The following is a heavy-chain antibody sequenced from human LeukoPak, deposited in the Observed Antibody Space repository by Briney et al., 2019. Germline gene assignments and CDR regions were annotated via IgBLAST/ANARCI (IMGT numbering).Heavy chain of an antibody. CDR1: GYPFTNYW. V-gene: IGHV5-51*01. CDR3: ARGPYGYTSSATLGSYNWFDP. D-gene: IGHD2-2*02. J-gene: IGHJ5*02. Sequence: GGSLKISCKGSGYPFTNYWIGWVRQVPGKGLEGMGIIYPGDSDSRYSPSFQDQVTMSVDKSISTAYLQWSSLKASDTAMYYCARGPYGYTSSATLGSYNWFDPGGQGSLVTVSA. CDR2: IYPGDSDS.